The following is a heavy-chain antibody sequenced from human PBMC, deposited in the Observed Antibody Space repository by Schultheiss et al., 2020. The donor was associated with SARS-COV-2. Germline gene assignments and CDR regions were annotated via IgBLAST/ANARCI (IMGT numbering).Heavy chain of an antibody. V-gene: IGHV3-23*01. CDR2: ISGTGGWT. Sequence: GGSLRLSCAASGFTFSSYAMSWVRQAPGRGLEWVSAISGTGGWTYFADSVKGRFTISRDNSKNTLFLQMNSLRAEDTAVYYCARDPRPYSNYFNWFDPWGQGTLVTVSS. CDR1: GFTFSSYA. J-gene: IGHJ5*02. D-gene: IGHD4-11*01. CDR3: ARDPRPYSNYFNWFDP.